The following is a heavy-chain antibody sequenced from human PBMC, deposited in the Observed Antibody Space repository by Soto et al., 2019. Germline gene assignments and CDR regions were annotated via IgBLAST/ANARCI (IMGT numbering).Heavy chain of an antibody. D-gene: IGHD4-17*01. CDR2: ISGNGGRT. V-gene: IGHV3-23*01. CDR1: GLTFSSYA. CDR3: AKRRQEDYGDAEIAGDDAFDV. Sequence: GGSLRLFCAASGLTFSSYAMNWVRQAPGKGLEWVSGISGNGGRTWYVDSVKGRVTISRDNSKNTLFLQMNSLRAEDTAEYYCAKRRQEDYGDAEIAGDDAFDVWGQGTQVTVSS. J-gene: IGHJ3*01.